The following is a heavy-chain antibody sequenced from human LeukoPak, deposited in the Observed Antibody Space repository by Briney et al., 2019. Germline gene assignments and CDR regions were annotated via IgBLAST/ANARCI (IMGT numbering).Heavy chain of an antibody. D-gene: IGHD2-21*01. CDR2: INSDGSSA. J-gene: IGHJ3*02. CDR1: GFTFSSYW. Sequence: GGSLRLSCAASGFTFSSYWMHWVRHAPGKGLVWVSRINSDGSSASYADSVKGRFTISRDNAKNTLYLQMNSLGAEDTAVYYCARGGYYFHDAFDIWGQGTMVTVSS. V-gene: IGHV3-74*01. CDR3: ARGGYYFHDAFDI.